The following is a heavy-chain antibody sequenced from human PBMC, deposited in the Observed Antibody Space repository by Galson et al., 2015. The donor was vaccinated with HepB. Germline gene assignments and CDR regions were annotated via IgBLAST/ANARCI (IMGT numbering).Heavy chain of an antibody. Sequence: SLRLSCAASGFSFNDYGMHWVRQAPGKGLEWVAVIWYDGSEKYYTDSVKGRFTTSRDNSKNTLYLQMNSLRVEDTAVYYCARFYGSGSRKGNDALDVWGQGTMVTVSS. CDR2: IWYDGSEK. J-gene: IGHJ3*01. V-gene: IGHV3-33*01. D-gene: IGHD3-10*01. CDR1: GFSFNDYG. CDR3: ARFYGSGSRKGNDALDV.